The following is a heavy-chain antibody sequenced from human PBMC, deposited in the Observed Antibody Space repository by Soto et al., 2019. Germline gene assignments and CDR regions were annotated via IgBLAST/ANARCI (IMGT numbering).Heavy chain of an antibody. V-gene: IGHV1-69*02. CDR1: GGSFSIYT. Sequence: QVQLVQAGGEMMKPGSSVEVSCKAAGGSFSIYTVFWVRQAPGQGLEWMGRIIPMFDIANYAQNFQGRVTFNADKFTDTVYMEMLNLRSDDTAVYYYTLGSWSAEVFDIWGQGTLVTVSS. J-gene: IGHJ3*02. D-gene: IGHD6-13*01. CDR2: IIPMFDIA. CDR3: TLGSWSAEVFDI.